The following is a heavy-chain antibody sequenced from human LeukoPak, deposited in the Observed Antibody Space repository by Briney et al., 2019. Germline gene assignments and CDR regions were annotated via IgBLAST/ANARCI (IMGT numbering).Heavy chain of an antibody. CDR1: GGSISTYY. D-gene: IGHD7-27*01. CDR2: VSYSGST. Sequence: PSETLSLTCTVSGGSISTYYWSWLRQPPGKGLEWIGYVSYSGSTNYNPSLKTLKSRVTMSVDTSKNQFSLKVSSVTAADTAVYYCARLQGRGDNYLDFWGQGALVTVS. J-gene: IGHJ4*02. V-gene: IGHV4-59*08. CDR3: ARLQGRGDNYLDF.